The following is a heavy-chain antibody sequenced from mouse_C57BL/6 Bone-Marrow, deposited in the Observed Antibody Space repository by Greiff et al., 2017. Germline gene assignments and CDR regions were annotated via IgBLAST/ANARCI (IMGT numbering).Heavy chain of an antibody. Sequence: EVKLLESGGGLVKPGGSLKLSCAVSGFTFSSYAMSWVRQTPEKRLEWVATISAGGSYTYYPDNVKGRFTISRDNAKNNLYLQMSHLKSEDTAVYYCARWRLRYWYFDVWGTGTTVTVAA. CDR1: GFTFSSYA. D-gene: IGHD2-4*01. CDR3: ARWRLRYWYFDV. CDR2: ISAGGSYT. V-gene: IGHV5-4*03. J-gene: IGHJ1*03.